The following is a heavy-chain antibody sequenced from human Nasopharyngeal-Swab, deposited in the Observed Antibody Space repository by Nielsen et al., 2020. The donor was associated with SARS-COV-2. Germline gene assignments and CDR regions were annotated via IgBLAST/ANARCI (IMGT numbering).Heavy chain of an antibody. V-gene: IGHV3-30*18. CDR2: ISYDGTNK. J-gene: IGHJ6*02. D-gene: IGHD3-10*01. Sequence: GESLKISCAASGFTFNNYNFNWVRQAPGKGLGWVAVISYDGTNKYYEDSVKGRFTISRDNSKKTLYMQMNSLRTDDTAVYYCAKDVEVARFGELLLYYYYYGMDVWGQGTTVTVSS. CDR3: AKDVEVARFGELLLYYYYYGMDV. CDR1: GFTFNNYN.